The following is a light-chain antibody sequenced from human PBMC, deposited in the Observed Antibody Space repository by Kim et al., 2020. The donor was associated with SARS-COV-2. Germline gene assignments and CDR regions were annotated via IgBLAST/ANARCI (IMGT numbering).Light chain of an antibody. CDR1: SLRSYH. CDR3: NSRDSSGNHLI. V-gene: IGLV3-19*01. Sequence: ALGQTVRITCQGDSLRSYHASWYQQRPGQAPVLVIYGKNNRPAGIPDRFSGSSSGNTASLTITGAQAEDEADYYCNSRDSSGNHLIFGTGTKVTVL. J-gene: IGLJ1*01. CDR2: GKN.